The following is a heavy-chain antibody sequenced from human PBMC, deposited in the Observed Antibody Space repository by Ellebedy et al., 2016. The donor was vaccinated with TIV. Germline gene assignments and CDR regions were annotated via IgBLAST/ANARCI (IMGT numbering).Heavy chain of an antibody. CDR2: ISGDSSVK. J-gene: IGHJ4*02. CDR3: ARGTSRTISATTGGLGC. Sequence: PGGSLRLSCAASEFTFTTYSMAWVRQAPGKGLEWVSSISGDSSVKHYAYSVRGRFTISRDNAKNSLYLQMNSLTAEDTGVYYCARGTSRTISATTGGLGCWGQGTLVSVSS. D-gene: IGHD1-20*01. V-gene: IGHV3-21*01. CDR1: EFTFTTYS.